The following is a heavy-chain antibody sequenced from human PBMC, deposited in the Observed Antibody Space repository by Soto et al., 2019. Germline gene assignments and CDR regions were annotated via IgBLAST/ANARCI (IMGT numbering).Heavy chain of an antibody. V-gene: IGHV4-59*01. CDR1: GGSISGYY. Sequence: SETLSLTCTVSGGSISGYYWSWIRQPPGKGLEWIGYIYYSGSTNYNPSLKSRVTISVDTSKNQFSLKLSSVTAADTAVYYCARTTKYQFDPWGQGTLVTVS. CDR3: ARTTKYQFDP. D-gene: IGHD4-17*01. J-gene: IGHJ5*02. CDR2: IYYSGST.